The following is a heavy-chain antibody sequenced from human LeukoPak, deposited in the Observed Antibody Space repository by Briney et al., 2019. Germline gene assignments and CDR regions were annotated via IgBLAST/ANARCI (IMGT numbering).Heavy chain of an antibody. CDR3: ARRWDSWFDP. CDR2: IYYSGST. V-gene: IGHV4-39*01. Sequence: SETLSLTCTVSGGSISSSSYYWDWIRQPPGKGLEWIGSIYYSGSTYYNPSLKSRVTISVDTSKNRFSLKLSSVTAADTAVYYCARRWDSWFDPWGQGTLVTVSS. D-gene: IGHD1-26*01. CDR1: GGSISSSSYY. J-gene: IGHJ5*02.